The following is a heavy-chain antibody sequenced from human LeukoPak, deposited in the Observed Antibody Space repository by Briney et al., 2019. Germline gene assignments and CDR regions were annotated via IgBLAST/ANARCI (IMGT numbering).Heavy chain of an antibody. CDR1: GFTFSSYG. CDR2: ITYDGSDK. D-gene: IGHD3-10*01. J-gene: IGHJ6*02. V-gene: IGHV3-30*18. Sequence: GRSLRLSCAASGFTFSSYGMHWVRQAPGKGLEWVAVITYDGSDKYYADSVKGRFTISRDNSKNTLYLQMNSLRLEDTAVYYCAKDHVAMVRGGYFGLDVWGQGTTVTVSS. CDR3: AKDHVAMVRGGYFGLDV.